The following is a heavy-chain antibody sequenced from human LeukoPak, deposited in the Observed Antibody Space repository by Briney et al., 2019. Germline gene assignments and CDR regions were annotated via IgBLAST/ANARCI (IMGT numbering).Heavy chain of an antibody. CDR2: IYYTGNT. V-gene: IGHV4-59*01. CDR1: GGSISNYY. D-gene: IGHD2-8*01. Sequence: SETLSLTCTVSGGSISNYYWSWIRQPPGKGLEWIGFIYYTGNTKYNPSFKSRVTISADTSKNQFSLKLTSVTAADTAEYYCARYAMACYYFDYWGQGTLVTVSS. CDR3: ARYAMACYYFDY. J-gene: IGHJ4*02.